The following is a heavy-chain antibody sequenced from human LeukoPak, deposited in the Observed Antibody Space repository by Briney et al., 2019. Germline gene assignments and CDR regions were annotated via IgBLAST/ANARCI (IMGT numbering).Heavy chain of an antibody. V-gene: IGHV4-34*01. CDR1: GGSLSGYY. Sequence: SETLSLTCAVYGGSLSGYYWTWIRQPPGKGLEWIGEINHSGRTNYNPSLKSRVTISVDTSKNQFSLKLSSVTAADTAVYYCAGTGNYYDSSGYYYYFDYWGQGTLVTVSS. CDR2: INHSGRT. CDR3: AGTGNYYDSSGYYYYFDY. J-gene: IGHJ4*02. D-gene: IGHD3-22*01.